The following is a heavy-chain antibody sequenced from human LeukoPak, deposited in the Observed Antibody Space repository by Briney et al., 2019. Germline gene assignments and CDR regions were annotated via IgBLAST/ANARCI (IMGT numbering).Heavy chain of an antibody. D-gene: IGHD3-16*01. V-gene: IGHV4-34*01. CDR2: IDHSGIT. J-gene: IGHJ4*02. Sequence: PSQTLSLTCAVYGGSFSGYYWSWVRQSPEKGLEWIGQIDHSGITDYNPSPKSRVIISVDTSKSQLSLKMRSVTAADTAVYYCARDVCTSLVNCYAASNYWGQGTLVTVSS. CDR3: ARDVCTSLVNCYAASNY. CDR1: GGSFSGYY.